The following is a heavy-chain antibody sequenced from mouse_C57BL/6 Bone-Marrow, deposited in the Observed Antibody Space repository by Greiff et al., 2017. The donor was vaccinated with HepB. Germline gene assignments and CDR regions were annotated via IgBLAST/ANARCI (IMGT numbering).Heavy chain of an antibody. CDR2: IDPSDSYT. D-gene: IGHD6-2*01. J-gene: IGHJ2*01. CDR1: GYTFTSYW. V-gene: IGHV1-50*01. CDR3: ARGLPYYFDY. Sequence: QVQLQQPGAELVKPGASVKLSCKASGYTFTSYWMQWVKQRPGQGLEWIGEIDPSDSYTNYNQKFKGKATLTVYTSSSTAYIQLSSLTSEDSAVYYCARGLPYYFDYWGQGTTLTVSS.